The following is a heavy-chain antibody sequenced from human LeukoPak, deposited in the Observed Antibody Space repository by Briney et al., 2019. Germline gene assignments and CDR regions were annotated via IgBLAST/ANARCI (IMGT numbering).Heavy chain of an antibody. CDR2: FDPEDGET. CDR3: ATGLVATSPLSVY. CDR1: GYSLSDLS. J-gene: IGHJ4*02. V-gene: IGHV1-24*01. Sequence: ASVKVSCKVSGYSLSDLSMHWVRQAPGKGLEWMGGFDPEDGETIYAQKFQGRVTMTEDTSTDTAYMELSSLRSEDTAVYYCATGLVATSPLSVYWGQGTLVTVSS. D-gene: IGHD5-12*01.